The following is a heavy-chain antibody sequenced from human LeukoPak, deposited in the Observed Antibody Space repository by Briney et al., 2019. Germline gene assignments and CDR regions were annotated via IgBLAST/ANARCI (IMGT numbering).Heavy chain of an antibody. CDR2: MNPNSGNT. V-gene: IGHV1-8*03. Sequence: ASVKVSCKASGYTFTSYDINWVRQATGQGLEWMGWMNPNSGNTGYAQKFQGRVTTTRNTSISTAYMELSSLRSEDTAVYYCARSPTRYSSGWYSSAFDIWGQGTMVTVSS. J-gene: IGHJ3*02. D-gene: IGHD6-19*01. CDR3: ARSPTRYSSGWYSSAFDI. CDR1: GYTFTSYD.